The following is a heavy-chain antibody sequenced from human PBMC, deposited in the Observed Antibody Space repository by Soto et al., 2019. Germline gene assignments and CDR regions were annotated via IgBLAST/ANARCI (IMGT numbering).Heavy chain of an antibody. Sequence: ATLTLTSTPWSQSTSRTNFAWYWRPLAPEKRLEWIGNIYYSGSTYYNPSLNSRVTVSVDTSKNQFSLKVTSVTAADTAVYYCARLHGYCISSSCHGHYAMDVWGQGTTVTVS. J-gene: IGHJ6*02. D-gene: IGHD2-2*01. CDR3: ARLHGYCISSSCHGHYAMDV. CDR1: SQSTSRTNFA. V-gene: IGHV4-39*01. CDR2: IYYSGST.